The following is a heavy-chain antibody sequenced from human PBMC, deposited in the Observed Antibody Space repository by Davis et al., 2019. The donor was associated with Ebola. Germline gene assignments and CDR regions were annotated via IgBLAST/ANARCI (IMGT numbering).Heavy chain of an antibody. J-gene: IGHJ3*02. CDR1: GYTFTNYY. CDR3: TTPGGQDSGYDVFDI. D-gene: IGHD5-12*01. CDR2: INPNDGRT. Sequence: AASVKVSCKASGYTFTNYYMHWVRQAPGQGLEWMGMINPNDGRTSYAQKLQGRVTMTRDTSTSTAYMELRSLRSEDTALYYCTTPGGQDSGYDVFDIWGQGTMVTVSS. V-gene: IGHV1-46*03.